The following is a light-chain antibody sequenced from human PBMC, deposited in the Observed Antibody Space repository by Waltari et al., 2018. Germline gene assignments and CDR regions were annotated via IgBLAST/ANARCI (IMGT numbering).Light chain of an antibody. CDR1: SSDVGSYNL. CDR3: CSYAGSSTLV. V-gene: IGLV2-23*01. CDR2: EDT. J-gene: IGLJ3*02. Sequence: QSALTQPASVSGSPGQSISISCTGTSSDVGSYNLVSWYQQHPDKAPKLMIYEDTKRPSGVSNRFSGSKSGTTASLTISGLQAEDEADYDCCSYAGSSTLVFGGGTKLTVL.